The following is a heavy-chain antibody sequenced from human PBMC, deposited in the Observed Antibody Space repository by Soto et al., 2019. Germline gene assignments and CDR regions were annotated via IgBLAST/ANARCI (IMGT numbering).Heavy chain of an antibody. CDR2: ISDRGDTT. D-gene: IGHD1-1*01. J-gene: IGHJ4*02. V-gene: IGHV3-23*01. CDR3: AKDKPGTTSFDY. Sequence: GGSLRLSCAASGFTISSYAMYWVRQAPGKGLEWVSAISDRGDTTHYADSVKGRFTISRDTSKNTLYLQLNTLRADDTAVYYCAKDKPGTTSFDYWGQGTLVTVS. CDR1: GFTISSYA.